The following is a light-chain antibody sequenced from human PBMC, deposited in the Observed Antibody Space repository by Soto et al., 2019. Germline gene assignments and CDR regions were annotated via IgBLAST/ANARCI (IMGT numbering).Light chain of an antibody. J-gene: IGLJ1*01. CDR1: SSNIGAGYD. CDR3: QSYDSRMSGSV. Sequence: QSVLTQPPSVSGAPGQRVTISCTGSSSNIGAGYDVHWYQQFPGTAPKLLIYVNSNRPSGVPDRFSGSKPGTSASLAITGLQAEDEADYYCQSYDSRMSGSVFGTGTKVTVL. CDR2: VNS. V-gene: IGLV1-40*01.